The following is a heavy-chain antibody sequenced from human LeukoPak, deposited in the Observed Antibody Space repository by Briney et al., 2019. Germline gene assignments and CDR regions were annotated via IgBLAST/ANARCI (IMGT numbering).Heavy chain of an antibody. CDR2: FFSSKNT. CDR1: GESICGFS. Sequence: SETLSLTCTVSGESICGFSWSWIRQPAGKGLEWIGRFFSSKNTNYSPSLKRRVTMSVDTSAKQFSLKLTSVTAADTAIYYCAGESCSGDTCQRGFDPWGQGTLVTVSS. D-gene: IGHD2-15*01. V-gene: IGHV4-4*07. CDR3: AGESCSGDTCQRGFDP. J-gene: IGHJ5*02.